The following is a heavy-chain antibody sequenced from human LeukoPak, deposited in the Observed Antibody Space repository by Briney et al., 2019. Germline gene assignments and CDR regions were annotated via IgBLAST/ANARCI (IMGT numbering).Heavy chain of an antibody. D-gene: IGHD3-10*01. CDR1: GGSISSGDYY. CDR2: IYYSGST. CDR3: ARDLGGYGSGNDWFDP. Sequence: SETLSLTCTVSGGSISSGDYYWSWIRQPPGKGLEWIGYIYYSGSTYYNPPLKSRVTISVDTSKNQFSLKLSSVTAADTAVYYCARDLGGYGSGNDWFDPWGQGTLVTVSS. V-gene: IGHV4-30-4*01. J-gene: IGHJ5*02.